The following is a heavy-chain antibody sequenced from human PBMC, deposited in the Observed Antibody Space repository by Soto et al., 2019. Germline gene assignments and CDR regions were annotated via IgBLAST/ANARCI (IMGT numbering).Heavy chain of an antibody. Sequence: ASVKVSCKAAGYTFTSYGISWVRQAPGQGLEWMGWISAYNGNTNYAQKLQGRVTMTTDTSTSTAYMELRSLRSDDTAVYYCARRCAGDCYSGHYYSYSGMDVWGQGTTVTVSS. J-gene: IGHJ6*02. CDR2: ISAYNGNT. V-gene: IGHV1-18*04. D-gene: IGHD2-21*02. CDR3: ARRCAGDCYSGHYYSYSGMDV. CDR1: GYTFTSYG.